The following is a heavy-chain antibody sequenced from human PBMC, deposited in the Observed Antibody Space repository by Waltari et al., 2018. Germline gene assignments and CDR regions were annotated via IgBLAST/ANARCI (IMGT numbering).Heavy chain of an antibody. CDR2: IYYSGST. Sequence: QVQLQESGPGLVKPSETLSLTCTVSGCSIRSYHWSWIRQPPRKGLEWIGYIYYSGSTNYNPSLKSRVTISVDTSKNQFSLKLSSVTAADTAVYYCAREGESIDYWGQGTLVTVSS. V-gene: IGHV4-59*01. J-gene: IGHJ4*02. CDR3: AREGESIDY. CDR1: GCSIRSYH.